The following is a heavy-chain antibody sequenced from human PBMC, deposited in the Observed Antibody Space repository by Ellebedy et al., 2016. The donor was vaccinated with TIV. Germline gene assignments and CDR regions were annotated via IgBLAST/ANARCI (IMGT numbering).Heavy chain of an antibody. J-gene: IGHJ4*02. CDR2: IKSKTDGGTT. CDR3: TLMVFAIGGLDY. Sequence: GESLKISCAASGFTFSNAWRNWFRQAPGKGLEWVGRIKSKTDGGTTDYAAPVKGRFTISRDDSKNTLYLQMNSLKTEDTAVYYCTLMVFAIGGLDYWGQGTLVTVSS. D-gene: IGHD2-8*01. V-gene: IGHV3-15*07. CDR1: GFTFSNAW.